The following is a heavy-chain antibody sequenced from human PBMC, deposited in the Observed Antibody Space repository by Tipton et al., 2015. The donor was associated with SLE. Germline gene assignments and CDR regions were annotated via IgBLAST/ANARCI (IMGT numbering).Heavy chain of an antibody. V-gene: IGHV4-34*01. CDR2: INHSGST. CDR1: GGSFSGYY. D-gene: IGHD4-17*01. CDR3: AGTYYGDYVWFDP. J-gene: IGHJ5*02. Sequence: TLSLTCAVYGGSFSGYYWSWIRQPPGKGLEWIGEINHSGSTNYNPSLKIRVTISVDTPKNQFSLKRSSVTAADTAVYYCAGTYYGDYVWFDPWGQGILVTVSS.